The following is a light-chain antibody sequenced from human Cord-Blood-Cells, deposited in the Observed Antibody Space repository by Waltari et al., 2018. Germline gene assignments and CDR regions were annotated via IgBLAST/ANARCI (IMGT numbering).Light chain of an antibody. CDR3: GSYSCSSTLV. V-gene: IGLV2-23*01. Sequence: QSPLTQPPSVSGSPGPSIPISCSGPSSDVGSYNLLSWYQQHPAKAPNLMIYEGSKRPSGVSIRFSGSKSGNTASLTISGLQAEDEADYYCGSYSCSSTLVFGGGTKLTVL. J-gene: IGLJ2*01. CDR2: EGS. CDR1: SSDVGSYNL.